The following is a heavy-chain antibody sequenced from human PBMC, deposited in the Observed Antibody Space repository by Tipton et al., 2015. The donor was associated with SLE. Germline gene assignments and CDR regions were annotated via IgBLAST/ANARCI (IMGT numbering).Heavy chain of an antibody. CDR1: GGSSGDYF. Sequence: TLSLTCAVYGGSSGDYFWSWIRQPPGKGLEWIGESINGRSTNYNVSLKSRVTISEDTSKNQVSLRLSSVAAADTAVYYCARWELLNTVFFDYWGQGTLVTVSS. V-gene: IGHV4-34*12. CDR3: ARWELLNTVFFDY. CDR2: SINGRST. D-gene: IGHD1-26*01. J-gene: IGHJ4*02.